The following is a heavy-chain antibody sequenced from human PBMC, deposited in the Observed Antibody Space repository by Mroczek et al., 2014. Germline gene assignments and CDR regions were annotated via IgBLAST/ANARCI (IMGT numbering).Heavy chain of an antibody. V-gene: IGHV3-33*06. D-gene: IGHD3-3*01. CDR3: AKDQADYDFWSGYYAFDI. CDR1: GFTFSSYG. CDR2: IWYDGSNK. J-gene: IGHJ3*02. Sequence: ESGGGVVQPGRSLRLSCAASGFTFSSYGMHWVRQAPGKGLEWVAVIWYDGSNKYYADSVKGRFTISRDNSKNTLYLQMNSLRAEDTAVYYCAKDQADYDFWSGYYAFDIWGQGTMVTVSS.